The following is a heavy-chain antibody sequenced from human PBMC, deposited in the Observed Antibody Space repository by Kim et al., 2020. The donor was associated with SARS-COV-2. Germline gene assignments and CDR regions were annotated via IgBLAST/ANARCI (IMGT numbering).Heavy chain of an antibody. CDR2: INHSGST. J-gene: IGHJ6*03. Sequence: SETLSLTCAVYRGSFSGYYWSWIRQPPGKGLEWIGEINHSGSTNYNPSLKSRVTISVDTSKNQFSLKLSSVTAADTAVYYCARGPTPPAAARPFYYYYYMDVWGEGTTVTVSS. CDR1: RGSFSGYY. D-gene: IGHD6-6*01. CDR3: ARGPTPPAAARPFYYYYYMDV. V-gene: IGHV4-34*01.